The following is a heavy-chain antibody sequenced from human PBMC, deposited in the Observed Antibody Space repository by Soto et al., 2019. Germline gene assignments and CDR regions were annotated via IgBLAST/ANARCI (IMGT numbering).Heavy chain of an antibody. Sequence: QVQLVESGGGVVQPGRSLRLSCAASGFTFSSYGMHWVRQAPGKGLEWVAVIWYDGSNTYYADSVKGRFTISRDNSKNTLDLHMNSLRADDTAVYYCVRGDGYNSYFDYWGQGTLVTVSS. V-gene: IGHV3-33*01. CDR2: IWYDGSNT. J-gene: IGHJ4*02. D-gene: IGHD5-12*01. CDR1: GFTFSSYG. CDR3: VRGDGYNSYFDY.